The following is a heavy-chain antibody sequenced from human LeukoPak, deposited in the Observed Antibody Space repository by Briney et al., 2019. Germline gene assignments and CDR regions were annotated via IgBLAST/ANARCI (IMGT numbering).Heavy chain of an antibody. CDR2: IYYSGST. CDR1: GGSISSYY. CDR3: ARESDSGSYFSNDDY. Sequence: SETLSLTCTVSGGSISSYYWSWIRQPPGKGLEWIGYIYYSGSTNYNPSLKSRVTISVDTSKNQFSLKLSSVTAADTAVYYCARESDSGSYFSNDDYWGQGTLVTVSS. J-gene: IGHJ4*02. V-gene: IGHV4-59*01. D-gene: IGHD1-26*01.